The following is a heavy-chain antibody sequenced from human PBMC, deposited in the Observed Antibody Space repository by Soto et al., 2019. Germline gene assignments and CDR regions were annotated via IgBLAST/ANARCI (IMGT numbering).Heavy chain of an antibody. CDR2: IWYDGSNK. V-gene: IGHV3-33*01. CDR1: GFTFSSYG. J-gene: IGHJ4*02. D-gene: IGHD2-15*01. Sequence: GGSLRLSCAASGFTFSSYGMHWVRQAPGKGLEWVAVIWYDGSNKYYADSVKGRFTISSDNSKNTLYLQMNSLRAVDTAVYYCARYSQSCSGGSWWAFDYWGQGTLVTVSS. CDR3: ARYSQSCSGGSWWAFDY.